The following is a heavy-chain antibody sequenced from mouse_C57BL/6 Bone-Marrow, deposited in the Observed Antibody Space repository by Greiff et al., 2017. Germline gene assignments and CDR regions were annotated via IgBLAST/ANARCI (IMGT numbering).Heavy chain of an antibody. J-gene: IGHJ4*01. Sequence: VQLQQSGAELVRPGASVKLSCTASGFNIKDYYMHWVKQRPEQGLEWIGRIVPEDGDTEYAPNFEGKATMTADTSSNPAYLQLSIMTSEDTAVYYCTTGDYYGSSKYYYAMDYWGQGTSVTVSS. CDR1: GFNIKDYY. CDR2: IVPEDGDT. D-gene: IGHD1-1*01. V-gene: IGHV14-1*01. CDR3: TTGDYYGSSKYYYAMDY.